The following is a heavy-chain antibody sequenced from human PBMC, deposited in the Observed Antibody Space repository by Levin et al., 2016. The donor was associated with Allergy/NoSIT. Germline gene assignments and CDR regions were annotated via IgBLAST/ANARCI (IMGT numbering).Heavy chain of an antibody. J-gene: IGHJ4*02. V-gene: IGHV3-7*01. CDR3: ARERGSCSGGGSCRLDY. Sequence: WIRQPPGKGLEWVANIKQDGSEKYYVDSVKGRFTISRDNAKNSVYLQMNSLRVEDTAVYHCARERGSCSGGGSCRLDYWGQGTLVTVSS. D-gene: IGHD2-15*01. CDR2: IKQDGSEK.